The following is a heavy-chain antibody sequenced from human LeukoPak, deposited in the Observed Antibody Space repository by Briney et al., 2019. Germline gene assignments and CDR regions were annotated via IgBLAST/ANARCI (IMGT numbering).Heavy chain of an antibody. CDR2: IYHSGST. CDR3: ARAVGSGSYWDYYYYMDV. Sequence: SETLSLTCTVSGYSISSGYYWGWIRQPPGKGLEWIGSIYHSGSTYYNPSLKSRVTISVDTSKNQFSLKLSSVTAADTAAYYCARAVGSGSYWDYYYYMDVWGKGTTVTISS. V-gene: IGHV4-38-2*02. CDR1: GYSISSGYY. J-gene: IGHJ6*03. D-gene: IGHD3-10*01.